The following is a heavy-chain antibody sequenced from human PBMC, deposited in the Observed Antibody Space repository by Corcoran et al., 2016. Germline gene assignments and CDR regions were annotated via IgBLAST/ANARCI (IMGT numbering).Heavy chain of an antibody. J-gene: IGHJ4*02. D-gene: IGHD1-26*01. CDR1: GGSISSYY. V-gene: IGHV4-4*07. Sequence: QVQLQESGPGLVKPSETLSLTCTVSGGSISSYYWSWIRQPAGKGLEWIGRISTSGSTNYNPSLKSRVTMSVDTSKNHFSLKLSSVTAADTAVYYCARAHPPYSGSYSHFDYWGQGTLVTVSS. CDR2: ISTSGST. CDR3: ARAHPPYSGSYSHFDY.